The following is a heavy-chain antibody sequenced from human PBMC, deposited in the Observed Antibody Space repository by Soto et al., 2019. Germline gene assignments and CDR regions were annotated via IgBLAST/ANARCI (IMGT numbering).Heavy chain of an antibody. V-gene: IGHV4-31*03. Sequence: QVQLQESGPGLVKPSQTLSLTCTVSGDSISSGGYYWSWIRQHPGKGLEWIGYIYYSGSTYYNPSLKSRVTISVDTSKNQFSLKLSSVTAADTAVYYCARGVRYDYIWGSYYFDYWGQGTLVTVSS. CDR1: GDSISSGGYY. CDR3: ARGVRYDYIWGSYYFDY. D-gene: IGHD3-16*01. J-gene: IGHJ4*02. CDR2: IYYSGST.